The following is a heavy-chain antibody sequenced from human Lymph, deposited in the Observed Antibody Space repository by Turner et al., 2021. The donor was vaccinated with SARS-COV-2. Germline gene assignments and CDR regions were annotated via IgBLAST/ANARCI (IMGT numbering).Heavy chain of an antibody. Sequence: EVQLLESGGGLVQPGGSLRLCCAASGSTFSSYAMSWVRQAPGKGMKWVSAISGSGGDTYYADSVKGRFTISRDNSKNTLYLQMNSLRAEDTAVYYCAKGVRGAMIVVVIPYFDYWGQGTLVTVSS. D-gene: IGHD3-22*01. CDR2: ISGSGGDT. CDR3: AKGVRGAMIVVVIPYFDY. CDR1: GSTFSSYA. J-gene: IGHJ4*02. V-gene: IGHV3-23*01.